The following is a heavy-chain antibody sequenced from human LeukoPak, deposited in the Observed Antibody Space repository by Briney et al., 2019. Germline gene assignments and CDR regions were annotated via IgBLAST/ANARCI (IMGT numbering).Heavy chain of an antibody. CDR3: ARQGADYFYYYVDV. CDR1: GGSISSNSFY. CDR2: IYYSGST. V-gene: IGHV4-39*01. Sequence: SETLSLTCSVSGGSISSNSFYWDWIRQPPGKGLEWIGSIYYSGSTIYSSSLESRVSLSVDMSKNQFSLKLTSVTAADTAVYYCARQGADYFYYYVDVWGEGTTVAVSS. D-gene: IGHD3-16*01. J-gene: IGHJ6*03.